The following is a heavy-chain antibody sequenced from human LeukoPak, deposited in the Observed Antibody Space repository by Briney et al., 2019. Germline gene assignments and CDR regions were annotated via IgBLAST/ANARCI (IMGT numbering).Heavy chain of an antibody. V-gene: IGHV3-74*01. J-gene: IGHJ4*02. CDR2: INSDGSST. D-gene: IGHD6-13*01. Sequence: PGGSLRLSCAASGFTFSSYWMHWVRQAPGKGLVWVSRINSDGSSTSYADSVKGRSTISRDNAKNTLYLQMNSLRAEDTAVYYCTSARTTYSSSPDQNWGQGSLVTVSS. CDR3: TSARTTYSSSPDQN. CDR1: GFTFSSYW.